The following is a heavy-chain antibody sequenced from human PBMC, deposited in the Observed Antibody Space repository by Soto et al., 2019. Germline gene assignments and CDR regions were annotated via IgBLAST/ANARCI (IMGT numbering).Heavy chain of an antibody. D-gene: IGHD6-13*01. Sequence: PGGSLRLSCAASGFTFSGYWMSWVRQAPGKGLEWVANIKQDGSEKYYVDSVKGRFTISRDNAKNSLYLQMDSLRAEDTAVYYCARPLLPYSSSWYGSWFDPWGQGTLVTVSS. V-gene: IGHV3-7*03. CDR2: IKQDGSEK. J-gene: IGHJ5*02. CDR1: GFTFSGYW. CDR3: ARPLLPYSSSWYGSWFDP.